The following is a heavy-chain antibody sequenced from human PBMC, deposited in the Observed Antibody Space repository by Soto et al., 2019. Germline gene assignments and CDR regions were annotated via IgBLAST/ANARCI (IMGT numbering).Heavy chain of an antibody. V-gene: IGHV4-30-2*01. CDR3: ARGQYYDSSGYYCDAFDI. CDR2: IYHSGST. Sequence: SETLSLTCAVSAGSISSGGYSWSWIRQPPGKGLEWIGYIYHSGSTYYNPSLKSRVTISVDRSKNQFSLKLSSVTAADTAVYYCARGQYYDSSGYYCDAFDIWGQGTMVTVSS. J-gene: IGHJ3*02. CDR1: AGSISSGGYS. D-gene: IGHD3-22*01.